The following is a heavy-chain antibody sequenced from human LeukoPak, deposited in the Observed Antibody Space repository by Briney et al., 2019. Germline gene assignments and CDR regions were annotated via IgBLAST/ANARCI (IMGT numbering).Heavy chain of an antibody. D-gene: IGHD1-26*01. J-gene: IGHJ2*01. V-gene: IGHV4-4*07. CDR3: ARDRLGATGHWRIDV. Sequence: PSETLSLTCTVSGGSFSSYYWTWIRQPAGKGLEWIGRIYNSGTTNYSPSLESRVTMSLDTSKNRFSLSLSSVTAADTAAYYCARDRLGATGHWRIDVWGRGTLVTVSS. CDR2: IYNSGTT. CDR1: GGSFSSYY.